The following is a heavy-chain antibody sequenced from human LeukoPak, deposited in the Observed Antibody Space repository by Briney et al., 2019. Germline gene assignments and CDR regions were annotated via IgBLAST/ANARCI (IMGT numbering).Heavy chain of an antibody. D-gene: IGHD3-22*01. CDR1: GFTFSSYS. Sequence: GGSLRLSCAASGFTFSSYSMNWVRQAPGKGLEWVSSISSSSSYIYYADSVKGRFTISRDNAKNSLYLQMNSLRADDTAEYYCAKRAGAAAYYYFDLWGRGTLVTVSS. CDR2: ISSSSSYI. CDR3: AKRAGAAAYYYFDL. V-gene: IGHV3-21*04. J-gene: IGHJ2*01.